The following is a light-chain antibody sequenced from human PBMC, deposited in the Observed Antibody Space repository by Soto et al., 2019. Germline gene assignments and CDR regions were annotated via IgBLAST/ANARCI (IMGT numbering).Light chain of an antibody. Sequence: DIVMTQSPHSLAVSLGERATINCKSSQSVLYSSNNKNYLAWYQQKPRQPPKLLIYWASTRESGVPDRFSGSGSGTDFTLTISSLQAEDVAVYYCQQYYSTPLAFGQGTKVEIK. CDR3: QQYYSTPLA. J-gene: IGKJ1*01. V-gene: IGKV4-1*01. CDR2: WAS. CDR1: QSVLYSSNNKNY.